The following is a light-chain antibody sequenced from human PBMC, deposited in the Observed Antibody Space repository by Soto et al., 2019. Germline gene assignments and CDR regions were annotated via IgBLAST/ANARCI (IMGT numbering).Light chain of an antibody. CDR1: QSVSSNY. CDR2: GAS. V-gene: IGKV3-20*01. J-gene: IGKJ5*01. CDR3: QQYDNSTT. Sequence: EIVLTQSPDTVSLSPGETATLSCMASQSVSSNYLAWYQQKPGQAPRLLIYGASSRATGIPDRFSGSGSGTDFTLTISRLEPEDFAVFYCQQYDNSTTFGQGTRLEI.